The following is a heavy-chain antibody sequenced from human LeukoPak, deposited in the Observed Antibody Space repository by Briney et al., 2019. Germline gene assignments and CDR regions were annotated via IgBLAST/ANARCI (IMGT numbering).Heavy chain of an antibody. Sequence: ASVKVSCKASGYTSTAYYIHWVRQAPGQGLECMGWINPNSGGTNYAQKFQGRVTMTRDTSISTAYMELSRLRSDDTAVYYCARRGPAAMYAFDIWGQGTMVTVSS. D-gene: IGHD2-2*01. J-gene: IGHJ3*02. CDR3: ARRGPAAMYAFDI. V-gene: IGHV1-2*02. CDR1: GYTSTAYY. CDR2: INPNSGGT.